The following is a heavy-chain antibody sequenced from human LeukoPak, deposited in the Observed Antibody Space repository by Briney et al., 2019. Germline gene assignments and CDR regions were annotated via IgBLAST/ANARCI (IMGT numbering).Heavy chain of an antibody. J-gene: IGHJ4*02. CDR3: VRKGGRDTGDYYFHY. D-gene: IGHD1-26*01. Sequence: PSETLSLTCTVSGGSISSSYWSWIRQPAGKGLEWIGRILTSGSTNYNPSLKSRATMSVDTSKNQFSLKLSSVTAADTAVYFCVRKGGRDTGDYYFHYWGQGTLVTVSS. CDR1: GGSISSSY. V-gene: IGHV4-4*07. CDR2: ILTSGST.